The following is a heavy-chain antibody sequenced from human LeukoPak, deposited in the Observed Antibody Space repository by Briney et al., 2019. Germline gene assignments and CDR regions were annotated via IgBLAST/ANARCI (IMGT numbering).Heavy chain of an antibody. J-gene: IGHJ4*02. CDR1: GGSFSGYY. CDR3: ARGEMATISDY. CDR2: IYYSGST. V-gene: IGHV4-34*09. Sequence: PSETLSLTCAVYGGSFSGYYWSWIRQPPGKGLEWIGYIYYSGSTYYNPSLKSRVTISVDTSKNQFSLKLSSVTAADTAVYYCARGEMATISDYWGQGTLVTVSS. D-gene: IGHD5-24*01.